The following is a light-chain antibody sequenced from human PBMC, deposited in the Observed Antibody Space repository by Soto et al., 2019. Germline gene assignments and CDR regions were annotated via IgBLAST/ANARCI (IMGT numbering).Light chain of an antibody. J-gene: IGLJ1*01. Sequence: QSALTQPPSASGSPGQSFAISCTGTSSDIGGYNFVSWYQQHPGKAPKLMIYDVTKRPSGVPDRFSGSKSGNTATLIVSGLQAEDEADYYCSSHGGSNNPYVFGPGTKVTVL. CDR1: SSDIGGYNF. V-gene: IGLV2-8*01. CDR2: DVT. CDR3: SSHGGSNNPYV.